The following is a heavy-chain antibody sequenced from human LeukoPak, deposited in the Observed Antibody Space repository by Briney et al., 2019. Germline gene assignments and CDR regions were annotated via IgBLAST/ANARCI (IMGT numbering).Heavy chain of an antibody. V-gene: IGHV1-46*01. CDR2: INPSGGST. D-gene: IGHD2-15*01. J-gene: IGHJ4*02. CDR1: GYTFTSYY. Sequence: ASVKVSCKASGYTFTSYYIHWVRQAPGQGLEWMGIINPSGGSTSYAQKFQGRVTMTRDTSTSAVYMELSSLRSEDAAVYYCARSASSGEFDYWGQGTLVTVSP. CDR3: ARSASSGEFDY.